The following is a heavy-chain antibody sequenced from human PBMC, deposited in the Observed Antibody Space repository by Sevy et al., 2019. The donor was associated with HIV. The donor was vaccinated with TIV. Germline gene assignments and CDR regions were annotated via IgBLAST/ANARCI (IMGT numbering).Heavy chain of an antibody. Sequence: GGSLRLSCAASGFTFSTYGMHWVRQAPGKGLEWVAVMWFDGSNTYYADSVKGRFTMSRDIAKNTLHLQMNSLRAEDTAVYYCARDLEFYDYGDYGPAFMPDYWGQGTLVTVSS. V-gene: IGHV3-33*01. CDR1: GFTFSTYG. D-gene: IGHD4-17*01. CDR2: MWFDGSNT. CDR3: ARDLEFYDYGDYGPAFMPDY. J-gene: IGHJ4*02.